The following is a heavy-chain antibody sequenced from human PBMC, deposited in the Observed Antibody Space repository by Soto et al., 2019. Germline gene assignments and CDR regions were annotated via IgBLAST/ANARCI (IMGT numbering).Heavy chain of an antibody. CDR1: GFIFTSYS. CDR3: ARDRSGGSCYPGMDV. CDR2: ISSRSDST. J-gene: IGHJ6*02. V-gene: IGHV3-21*01. D-gene: IGHD2-15*01. Sequence: GGSLRLSCAASGFIFTSYSMVWVRQAPGKGLEWVSSISSRSDSTYYADSVKGRFTISRDNAQNSLYLQMNSLTSEDTAVYYCARDRSGGSCYPGMDVWGQGTTVTVSS.